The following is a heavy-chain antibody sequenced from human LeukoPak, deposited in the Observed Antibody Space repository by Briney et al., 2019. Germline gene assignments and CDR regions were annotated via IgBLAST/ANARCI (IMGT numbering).Heavy chain of an antibody. D-gene: IGHD4-17*01. J-gene: IGHJ5*02. V-gene: IGHV1-3*01. Sequence: ASVTVSFKASGYTFTSYAMHWVRQAPGQRLEWMGWINAGNGNTKYSQKFQGRVTITRDTSASTAYMELSSLRSEDTAVYYCARVPHHSPNRYGDYVWGNWFDPWGQGTLVTVSS. CDR3: ARVPHHSPNRYGDYVWGNWFDP. CDR1: GYTFTSYA. CDR2: INAGNGNT.